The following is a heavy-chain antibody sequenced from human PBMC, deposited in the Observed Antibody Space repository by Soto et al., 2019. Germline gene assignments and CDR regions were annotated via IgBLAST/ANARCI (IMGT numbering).Heavy chain of an antibody. CDR3: AREGVYGDNFDY. CDR2: INSGGTTI. D-gene: IGHD4-17*01. Sequence: VQLVESGGGLVQPGGSLRLSCAASGFTFSGYEMNWVRQAPGKGPEWVSYINSGGTTIFYAHSVQGRFTISRDNAKNSLYLQMNSLRAEDTAVYYCAREGVYGDNFDYWGQGTLVTVSS. V-gene: IGHV3-48*03. CDR1: GFTFSGYE. J-gene: IGHJ4*02.